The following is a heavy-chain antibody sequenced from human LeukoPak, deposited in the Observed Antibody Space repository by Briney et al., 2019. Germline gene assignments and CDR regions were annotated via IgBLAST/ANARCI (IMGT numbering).Heavy chain of an antibody. J-gene: IGHJ4*02. Sequence: PGGSLRLSCAASAFTFSSYWMSWVRQAPGKGLEWVANIKVDGSEQYYVDSLKGRSTISRDNAKNSLYLQMNSLRAEDTAVYYCVRDSYSRDLDYWGQGTLVTVSS. CDR3: VRDSYSRDLDY. V-gene: IGHV3-7*01. D-gene: IGHD3-22*01. CDR1: AFTFSSYW. CDR2: IKVDGSEQ.